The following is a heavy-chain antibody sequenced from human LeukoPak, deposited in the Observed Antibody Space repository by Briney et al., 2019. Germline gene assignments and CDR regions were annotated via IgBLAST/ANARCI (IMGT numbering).Heavy chain of an antibody. Sequence: ASVKVSCKASGYTFTGYYMHWVRQAPGQGLEWMGWINPNSGGTNYAQKFQGWVTMTRDTSTSTVYMELSSLRSEDTAVYYCARVRGHYYDSSGFGYWGQGTLVTVSS. V-gene: IGHV1-2*04. CDR3: ARVRGHYYDSSGFGY. D-gene: IGHD3-22*01. CDR2: INPNSGGT. J-gene: IGHJ4*02. CDR1: GYTFTGYY.